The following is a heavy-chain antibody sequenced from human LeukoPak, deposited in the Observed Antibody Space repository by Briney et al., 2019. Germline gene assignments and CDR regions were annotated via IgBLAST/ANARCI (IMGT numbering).Heavy chain of an antibody. CDR2: IYYSGST. CDR1: GGSISSSSYY. J-gene: IGHJ4*02. CDR3: ARAPYDFWSGSPIYFDY. D-gene: IGHD3-3*01. V-gene: IGHV4-39*07. Sequence: SETLSLTCTVSGGSISSSSYYWGWIRQPPGKGLEWIGSIYYSGSTYYNPSLKSRVTISVDTSKNQFSLKLSSVTAADTAVYYCARAPYDFWSGSPIYFDYWGQGTLVTVSS.